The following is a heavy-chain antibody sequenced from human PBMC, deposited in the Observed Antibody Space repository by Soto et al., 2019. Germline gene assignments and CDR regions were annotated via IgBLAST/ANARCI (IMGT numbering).Heavy chain of an antibody. V-gene: IGHV6-1*01. Sequence: QVQLQQSGPGLVKPSQTLSLTCAISGDSVSSNSAAWNWIRQSPSRGLEWLGRTYYRSKWYNDYAVSVKSRITINPDTSKSQFSLQLNSVTPEDTAVYYCARDPSTYYYDSSGPFFDYWGQGTLVTVSS. D-gene: IGHD3-22*01. CDR1: GDSVSSNSAA. CDR2: TYYRSKWYN. CDR3: ARDPSTYYYDSSGPFFDY. J-gene: IGHJ4*02.